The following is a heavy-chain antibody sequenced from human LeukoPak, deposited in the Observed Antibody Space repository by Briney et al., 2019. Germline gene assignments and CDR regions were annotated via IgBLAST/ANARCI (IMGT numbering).Heavy chain of an antibody. CDR3: ATGGGYCSSTSCYKYAFDI. Sequence: GGSLRISCAASGFTFSNYATSWVRQAPGKGLEWVSGISAYGDSKYYADSVNGRFTISRDNSKNTLYLQMNSLRAEDTAVYYCATGGGYCSSTSCYKYAFDIWGQGTMVTVSS. D-gene: IGHD2-2*02. J-gene: IGHJ3*02. CDR2: ISAYGDSK. V-gene: IGHV3-23*01. CDR1: GFTFSNYA.